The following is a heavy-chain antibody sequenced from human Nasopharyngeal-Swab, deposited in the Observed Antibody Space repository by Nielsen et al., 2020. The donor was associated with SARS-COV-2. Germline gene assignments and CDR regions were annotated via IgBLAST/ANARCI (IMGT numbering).Heavy chain of an antibody. Sequence: LSLTCAASGFTFSSYEMNWVRQAPGKGLEWVSYISSSGSTIYYADSVKGRFTISRDNAKNSLYLQMSSLRAEDTAVYYCAKRGVAVAATSWFDPWGQGTLVTVSS. D-gene: IGHD2-15*01. J-gene: IGHJ5*02. CDR1: GFTFSSYE. V-gene: IGHV3-48*03. CDR3: AKRGVAVAATSWFDP. CDR2: ISSSGSTI.